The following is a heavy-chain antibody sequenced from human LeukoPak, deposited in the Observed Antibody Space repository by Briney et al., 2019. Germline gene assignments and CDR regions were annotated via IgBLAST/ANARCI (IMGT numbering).Heavy chain of an antibody. V-gene: IGHV3-23*01. CDR2: ISGSGGST. D-gene: IGHD6-25*01. J-gene: IGHJ6*03. CDR3: AKDPISAVYSPAMDV. Sequence: PGRSLRLSCAASGFTFSSYAMSWVRQAPGKGLEWVSGISGSGGSTYYADSVKGRFTISRDNSKNTLYLQMNSLRAEDTAVYYCAKDPISAVYSPAMDVWGKGTTVTVSS. CDR1: GFTFSSYA.